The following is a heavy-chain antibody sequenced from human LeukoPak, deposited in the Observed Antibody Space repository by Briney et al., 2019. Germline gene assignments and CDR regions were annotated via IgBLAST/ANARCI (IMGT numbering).Heavy chain of an antibody. V-gene: IGHV4-34*01. CDR1: GGSFSGYY. D-gene: IGHD6-13*01. CDR2: INHSGGT. Sequence: TSETLSLTCAVYGGSFSGYYWSWIRQPPGKGLEWIGEINHSGGTNYNPSLKSRVTISVDTSKNQFSLKLSSVTAADTAVYYCARDPRSSWYYLGWFDPWGQGILVTVSS. J-gene: IGHJ5*02. CDR3: ARDPRSSWYYLGWFDP.